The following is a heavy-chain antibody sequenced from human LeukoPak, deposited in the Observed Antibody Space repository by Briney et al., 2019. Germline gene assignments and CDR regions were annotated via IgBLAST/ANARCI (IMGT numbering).Heavy chain of an antibody. Sequence: GGSLRLSCAASGFTFSSYAMSWVRQAPGKGLECISGFSGSGGSTYYADSVKGRFTISRDNSENTLYLQMDSLRVEDTAVYYCAKDRSGMAYHFDFRGQGTLVTVSS. V-gene: IGHV3-23*01. CDR3: AKDRSGMAYHFDF. J-gene: IGHJ4*02. CDR2: FSGSGGST. D-gene: IGHD2-2*02. CDR1: GFTFSSYA.